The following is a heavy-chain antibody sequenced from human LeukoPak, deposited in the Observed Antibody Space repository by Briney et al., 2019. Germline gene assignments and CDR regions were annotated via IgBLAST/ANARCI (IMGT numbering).Heavy chain of an antibody. Sequence: SETLSLTCAVYGGSFSGYYWSWIRQPPGKGLEWIGEINHSGSTNYNPSLKSRVTVSVDTSKNQFSLKLSSVTAADTAVYYCARASRYYYESSGSHGDYWGQGTLVTVSS. V-gene: IGHV4-34*01. CDR3: ARASRYYYESSGSHGDY. D-gene: IGHD3-22*01. CDR2: INHSGST. J-gene: IGHJ4*02. CDR1: GGSFSGYY.